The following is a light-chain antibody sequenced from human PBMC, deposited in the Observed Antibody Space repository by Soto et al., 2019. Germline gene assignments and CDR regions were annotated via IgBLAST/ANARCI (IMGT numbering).Light chain of an antibody. CDR2: AAL. J-gene: IGKJ1*01. CDR1: QCTSSY. Sequence: DIQINQCPSSLSASVGDRVTITCLLSQCTSSYLNWYPGKPGRAPKRLSYAALSLQRGVPSRFSGSGSGTDFTLTISRLQPEDFAMYHCLLDFRLLPAFGQGTKVDIK. CDR3: LLDFRLLPA. V-gene: IGKV1-39*02.